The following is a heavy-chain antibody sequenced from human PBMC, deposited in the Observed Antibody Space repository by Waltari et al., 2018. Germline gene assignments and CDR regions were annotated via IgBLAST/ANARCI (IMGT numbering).Heavy chain of an antibody. V-gene: IGHV4-39*01. CDR2: VYFSGSP. CDR3: ARQSYGSGTYEFDF. D-gene: IGHD3-10*01. J-gene: IGHJ4*02. Sequence: QVQLQESGPRLVKPSETLSLTCTVSGGSVRDGIYYWAWIRQPPGKGLGLMGSVYFSGSPPYKSSRKSRVTMSVDMSKNQFSLRLTSVPAADTATYYCARQSYGSGTYEFDFWGQGALVTVSS. CDR1: GGSVRDGIYY.